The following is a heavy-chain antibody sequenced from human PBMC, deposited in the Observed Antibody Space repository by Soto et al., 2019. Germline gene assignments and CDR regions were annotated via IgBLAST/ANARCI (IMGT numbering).Heavy chain of an antibody. CDR2: IYYSGST. CDR3: ARDSGLLWFGANPNTPYYYYYGMDV. D-gene: IGHD3-10*01. V-gene: IGHV4-59*01. CDR1: GGSISSYY. J-gene: IGHJ6*02. Sequence: SETLSLTCTVSGGSISSYYWSWIRQPPGKGLEWIGYIYYSGSTNYNPSLKSRVTISVDTSKNQFSLKLSSVTAADTAVYYCARDSGLLWFGANPNTPYYYYYGMDVWGQGTTVTVSS.